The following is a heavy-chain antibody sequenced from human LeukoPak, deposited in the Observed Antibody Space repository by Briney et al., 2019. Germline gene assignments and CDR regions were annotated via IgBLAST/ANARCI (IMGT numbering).Heavy chain of an antibody. J-gene: IGHJ4*02. V-gene: IGHV3-23*01. D-gene: IGHD6-13*01. CDR2: ISPSGDIT. CDR3: ARGVAGYSNYYFDY. Sequence: GGSLRLSCAASGFTFSNHGINWVRQAPGKGLEWVSGISPSGDITYYTDSVQGRFTISRDNSKNRMYMQMNSLRAEDTAVYYCARGVAGYSNYYFDYWGQGTLVTVSS. CDR1: GFTFSNHG.